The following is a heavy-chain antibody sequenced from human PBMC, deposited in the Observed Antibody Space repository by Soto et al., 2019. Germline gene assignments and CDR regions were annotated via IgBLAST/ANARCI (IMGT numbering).Heavy chain of an antibody. Sequence: GASEKVSCKASGYTFTSHGISWVRQAPGQGLEWMGWISADNGNTNYAQKLQDRVTMTTDTSTSTAYMELRSLRSDDTAVYYCAAYHCRGTSCYWGFFDYWGQGTLVTVSS. D-gene: IGHD2-2*01. J-gene: IGHJ4*02. CDR3: AAYHCRGTSCYWGFFDY. CDR2: ISADNGNT. CDR1: GYTFTSHG. V-gene: IGHV1-18*01.